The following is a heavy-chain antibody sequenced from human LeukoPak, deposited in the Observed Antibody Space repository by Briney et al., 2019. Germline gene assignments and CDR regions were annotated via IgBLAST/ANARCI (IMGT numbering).Heavy chain of an antibody. V-gene: IGHV1-69*01. J-gene: IGHJ4*02. CDR1: GGTFSSYA. D-gene: IGHD3-10*01. CDR2: IIPIFGTA. Sequence: GSSVKVSCKASGGTFSSYAISWVRQAPGQGLEWMGGIIPIFGTANYAQKFQGRVTITADESTSTAYMELSRLRSEDTAVYYCASGGSGSSVSYFDYWGQGTLVTVSS. CDR3: ASGGSGSSVSYFDY.